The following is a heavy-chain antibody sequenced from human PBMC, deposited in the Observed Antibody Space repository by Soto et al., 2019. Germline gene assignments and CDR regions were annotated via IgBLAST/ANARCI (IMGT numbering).Heavy chain of an antibody. D-gene: IGHD6-13*01. J-gene: IGHJ4*02. CDR3: AGGGYRRRMDY. V-gene: IGHV4-61*01. CDR2: MYDSGST. Sequence: QVQLQESGPGLVKPSETLSLTCTVSGDSVSSATARYSWHWIRQTPGKGLEWVGYMYDSGSTKYNATLRGRVGISMDTPRNQVSLKLSSVTAADTAVYYCAGGGYRRRMDYWGQGILVTVSS. CDR1: GDSVSSATARYS.